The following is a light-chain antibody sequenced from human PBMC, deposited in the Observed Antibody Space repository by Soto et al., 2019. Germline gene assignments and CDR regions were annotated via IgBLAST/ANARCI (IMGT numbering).Light chain of an antibody. CDR2: DAS. Sequence: IQMTQSPSTLSASFGDRVTITCRASRSISDWLAWYQQKPGKAPELLIFDASSLKSGVPSRFSGSGSGTEFTLTISRLQPDDVATYYCLQYSSHSWTFGQGTRLEI. V-gene: IGKV1-5*01. CDR1: RSISDW. CDR3: LQYSSHSWT. J-gene: IGKJ5*01.